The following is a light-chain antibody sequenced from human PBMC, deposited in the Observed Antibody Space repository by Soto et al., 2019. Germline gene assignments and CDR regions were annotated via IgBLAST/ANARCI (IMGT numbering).Light chain of an antibody. V-gene: IGLV2-14*01. CDR3: SSYTSSSTFYV. CDR1: SRDVGGYNY. CDR2: EVS. Sequence: QSALTQPASVSGSPGQSITISCTGTSRDVGGYNYVSWHQQHPGKAPKVIITEVSNRPSGVSNRFSGSKSGNTASLTISGLQAEDEADYYCSSYTSSSTFYVFGTGTKVTVL. J-gene: IGLJ1*01.